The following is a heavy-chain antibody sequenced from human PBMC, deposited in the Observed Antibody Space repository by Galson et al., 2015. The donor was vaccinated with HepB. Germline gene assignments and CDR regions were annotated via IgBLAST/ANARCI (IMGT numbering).Heavy chain of an antibody. J-gene: IGHJ4*02. CDR1: GFPFSSYA. CDR3: ASDSSSSWRLDY. D-gene: IGHD2-15*01. CDR2: ISYDGSNK. V-gene: IGHV3-30-3*01. Sequence: SLRLSCAASGFPFSSYAMHWVRQAPGKGLEWVAVISYDGSNKYYADSVKGRFTISRDNSKNTLYLQMNSLRAEDTAVYYCASDSSSSWRLDYWGQGTLVTVSS.